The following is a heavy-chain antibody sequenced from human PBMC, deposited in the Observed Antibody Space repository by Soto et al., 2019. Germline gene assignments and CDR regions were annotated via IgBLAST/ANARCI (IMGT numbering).Heavy chain of an antibody. D-gene: IGHD1-26*01. J-gene: IGHJ4*02. CDR1: GYTVRIYG. CDR3: ASPYSGSYDLFDY. V-gene: IGHV3-7*03. CDR2: IKQDGSEK. Sequence: PWGCSKIACAASGYTVRIYGVSWFRQAPGKGLEWVANIKQDGSEKYYVDSVKGRFTISRDNAKNSLYLQMNSLRAEDTAVYYCASPYSGSYDLFDYWGQGTLVTVSS.